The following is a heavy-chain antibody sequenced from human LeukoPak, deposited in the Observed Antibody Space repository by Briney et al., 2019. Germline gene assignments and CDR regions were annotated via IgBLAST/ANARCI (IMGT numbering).Heavy chain of an antibody. CDR2: IHSGGNQ. D-gene: IGHD2-21*02. CDR1: GFSVSNTY. CDR3: ARRTVTAPDY. V-gene: IGHV3-53*01. Sequence: PGGSLRLSCAASGFSVSNTYMSWVRQAPGKGLEWVSIIHSGGNQYYADSVKGRFTISRDNSKNTLYLQMNRLRPEDTAVYYCARRTVTAPDYWGQGTLVTVSS. J-gene: IGHJ4*02.